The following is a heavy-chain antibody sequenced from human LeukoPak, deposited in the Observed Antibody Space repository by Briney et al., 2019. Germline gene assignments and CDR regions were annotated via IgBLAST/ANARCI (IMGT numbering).Heavy chain of an antibody. V-gene: IGHV4-39*01. CDR3: ARLGLGSSRDY. J-gene: IGHJ4*02. CDR1: GGSISSSSYY. CDR2: IYYSGTT. Sequence: SETLSLTSTVSGGSISSSSYYWGWIRQPPGKGLEWIGSIYYSGTTYYNPSLKSRVTISADTSKNQFSLKLSSVTAADTAVYYCARLGLGSSRDYWGQGTLVTVSS. D-gene: IGHD6-6*01.